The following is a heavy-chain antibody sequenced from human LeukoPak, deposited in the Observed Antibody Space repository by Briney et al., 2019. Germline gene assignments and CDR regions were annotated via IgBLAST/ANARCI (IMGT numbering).Heavy chain of an antibody. Sequence: PGGSLRLSCAASGFAFRTYAMSWVRQAPGKGLEGVSAISGSGDKTFYAESVRGRFTISRDNSKNTLYLQMNSLRAEDTAVYYCAKDLNHGFDSWGQGTLVTVSS. D-gene: IGHD1-14*01. V-gene: IGHV3-23*01. CDR3: AKDLNHGFDS. CDR2: ISGSGDKT. J-gene: IGHJ4*02. CDR1: GFAFRTYA.